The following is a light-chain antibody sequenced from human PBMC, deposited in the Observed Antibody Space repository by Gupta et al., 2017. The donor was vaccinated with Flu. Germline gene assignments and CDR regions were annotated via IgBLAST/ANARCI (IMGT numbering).Light chain of an antibody. CDR2: SAS. V-gene: IGKV1-16*02. Sequence: ACLHHKPWKSPKSLIHSASSLQSGVSSKFSGIGSGTDFTLTISSLQPEDFATSYCQQYNSYPRTFGQGTRLEIK. J-gene: IGKJ5*01. CDR3: QQYNSYPRT.